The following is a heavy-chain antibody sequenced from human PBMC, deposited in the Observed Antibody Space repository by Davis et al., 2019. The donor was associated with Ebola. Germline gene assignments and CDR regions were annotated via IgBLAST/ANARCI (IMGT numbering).Heavy chain of an antibody. CDR3: AKSVYDPPDV. V-gene: IGHV3-30-3*02. CDR2: ISYDGSNK. Sequence: GESLKISCAASGFTFSSYAMHWVRQAPGKGLEWVAVISYDGSNKYYADSVKGRFTISRDNSKNTLYLQMNSLRAEDTAVYYCAKSVYDPPDVWGQGTTATVSS. J-gene: IGHJ6*02. CDR1: GFTFSSYA. D-gene: IGHD5/OR15-5a*01.